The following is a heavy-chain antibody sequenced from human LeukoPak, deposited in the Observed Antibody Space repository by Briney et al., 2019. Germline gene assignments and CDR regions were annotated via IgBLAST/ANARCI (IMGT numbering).Heavy chain of an antibody. D-gene: IGHD3-3*01. CDR2: IYYSGST. CDR1: GGSISSYY. J-gene: IGHJ4*02. CDR3: ARLFGGGVLRFLEGYYFDY. Sequence: PSETLSLTCTVSGGSISSYYWSWIRQPPGKGLEWIGYIYYSGSTNYNPSLKSRVTISVDTSKNQFSRKLSSVTAADTAVYYCARLFGGGVLRFLEGYYFDYWGQGTLVTVSS. V-gene: IGHV4-59*08.